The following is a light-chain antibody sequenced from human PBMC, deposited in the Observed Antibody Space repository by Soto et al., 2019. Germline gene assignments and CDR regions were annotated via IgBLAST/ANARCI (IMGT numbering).Light chain of an antibody. CDR2: EST. J-gene: IGKJ1*01. Sequence: DIHMTQSPSSLSASVGDTIIITCRASQNVRSYLNWYQQKSGRAPNLLIYESTNLESGVPSRFSGDGFGTDFTLTISSLHPEDFATYYCQQSFFAPPTFGRGTKVE. CDR1: QNVRSY. CDR3: QQSFFAPPT. V-gene: IGKV1-39*01.